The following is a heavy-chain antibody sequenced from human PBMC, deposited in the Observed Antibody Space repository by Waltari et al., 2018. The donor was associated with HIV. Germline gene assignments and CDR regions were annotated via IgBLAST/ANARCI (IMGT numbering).Heavy chain of an antibody. CDR1: GGSFRGHY. CDR3: ATGMSSGKSVDY. Sequence: QVQLHQWGAGLLKPSETLSLSCGVYGGSFRGHYWTWIRQPPGQGLEWIGEVNHSGSTNYNPSLKSRVTMSSDTSKTQFSLKLTSVTAADTAVYYCATGMSSGKSVDYWGQGTLVTVSS. D-gene: IGHD3-10*01. CDR2: VNHSGST. V-gene: IGHV4-34*01. J-gene: IGHJ4*02.